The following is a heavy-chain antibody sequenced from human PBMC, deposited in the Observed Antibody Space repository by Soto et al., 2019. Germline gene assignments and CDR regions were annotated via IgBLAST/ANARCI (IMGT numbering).Heavy chain of an antibody. V-gene: IGHV1-2*04. CDR3: ARGTVVVPAYWFDP. D-gene: IGHD2-2*01. Sequence: ASVKVSCKASGYTFTGYYMHWVRQAPGQGLEWMGWINPNSGGTNYAQKFQGWVTMTRDTSISTAYMELSRLRSDDTAVYYCARGTVVVPAYWFDPWGQGTLVTVSS. CDR1: GYTFTGYY. J-gene: IGHJ5*02. CDR2: INPNSGGT.